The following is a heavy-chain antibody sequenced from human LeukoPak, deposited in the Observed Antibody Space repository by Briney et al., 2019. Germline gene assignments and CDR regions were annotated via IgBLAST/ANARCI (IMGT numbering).Heavy chain of an antibody. CDR3: AKELRSISATTGFDY. CDR1: GFTFISYG. Sequence: GGSLRLSCAASGFTFISYGMHWVRQPPGKGLEWVAVISYDGSNKYYADSVKGRFTISRDNSKNTLYLQMSSLRAEDTAVYYCAKELRSISATTGFDYWGQGTLVTVSS. V-gene: IGHV3-30*18. J-gene: IGHJ4*02. CDR2: ISYDGSNK. D-gene: IGHD1-20*01.